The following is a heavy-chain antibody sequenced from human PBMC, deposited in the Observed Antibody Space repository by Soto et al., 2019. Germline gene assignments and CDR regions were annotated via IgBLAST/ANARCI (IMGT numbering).Heavy chain of an antibody. Sequence: SVKVSCKASGYTFTGYYMHWVRQAPGQGLEWMGWINPNSGGTNYAQKFQGRVTMTRDTSISTAYMELSRLRSDDTAVYYCARTRGETYYYDSSGSLGYYGMDVWGQGTTVTVSS. V-gene: IGHV1-2*02. CDR1: GYTFTGYY. D-gene: IGHD3-22*01. CDR3: ARTRGETYYYDSSGSLGYYGMDV. J-gene: IGHJ6*02. CDR2: INPNSGGT.